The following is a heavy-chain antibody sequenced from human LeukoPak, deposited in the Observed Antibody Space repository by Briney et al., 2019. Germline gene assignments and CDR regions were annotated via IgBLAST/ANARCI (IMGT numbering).Heavy chain of an antibody. CDR3: AKDGLANWFDP. CDR2: ISGSGGST. J-gene: IGHJ5*02. CDR1: GFTFSSYS. V-gene: IGHV3-23*01. D-gene: IGHD6-19*01. Sequence: GGSLRLSCAASGFTFSSYSMNWVRQAPGKGLEWVSAISGSGGSTYYADSVKGRFTISRDNSKNTLYLQMNSLRAEDTAVYYCAKDGLANWFDPWGQGTLVTVSS.